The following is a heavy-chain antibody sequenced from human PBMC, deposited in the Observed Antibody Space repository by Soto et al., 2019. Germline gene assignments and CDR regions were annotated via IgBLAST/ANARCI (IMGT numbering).Heavy chain of an antibody. CDR3: ARDGGYYGAGSYFDP. CDR1: GFTFSSYG. J-gene: IGHJ5*02. CDR2: IWYDGSNK. Sequence: QEQLVESRGGVVQPGRSLRLACAASGFTFSSYGMHWVHQVPGEGLEWVAVIWYDGSNKYYADSVKGRFTISRDNSKDTLYLEMNSLRAEDTAVYYCARDGGYYGAGSYFDPSGQGSLVTVSS. D-gene: IGHD3-10*01. V-gene: IGHV3-33*01.